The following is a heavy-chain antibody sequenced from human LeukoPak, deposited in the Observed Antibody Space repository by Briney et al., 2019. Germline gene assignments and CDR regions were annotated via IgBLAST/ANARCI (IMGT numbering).Heavy chain of an antibody. CDR1: GFTFSSYW. V-gene: IGHV3-7*01. CDR2: IKQDGSEK. Sequence: GGSLRLSCAASGFTFSSYWMSWVRQAPGKGLEWVANIKQDGSEKYYVDSVKGRFTISRDNAKNSLYLQMNSLRAEDTAVYYCARRVWGGWYYFDYWGQGTLVTVSA. CDR3: ARRVWGGWYYFDY. D-gene: IGHD6-19*01. J-gene: IGHJ4*02.